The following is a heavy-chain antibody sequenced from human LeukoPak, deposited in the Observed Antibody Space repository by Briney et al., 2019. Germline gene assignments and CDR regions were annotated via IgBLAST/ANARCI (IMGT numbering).Heavy chain of an antibody. CDR2: ISYDGSNK. CDR1: GFTFSSYA. D-gene: IGHD2-8*02. Sequence: GGSLRLSCAASGFTFSSYAMHWVRQAPGKGLEWVAVISYDGSNKYYADSVKGRFTISRDNSKNTLYLQMNSLRAEDTAVYYCARDYWVTSSYFDYWGQGTLVTVSS. J-gene: IGHJ4*02. CDR3: ARDYWVTSSYFDY. V-gene: IGHV3-30-3*01.